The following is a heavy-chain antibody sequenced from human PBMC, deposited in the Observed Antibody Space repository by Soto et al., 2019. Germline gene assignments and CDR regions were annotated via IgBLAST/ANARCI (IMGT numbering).Heavy chain of an antibody. Sequence: GGSLRLSCAASGFTFRSFGMHWIRQAPGKGLEWVALISYDGTNKYYADSVRGRFTISRDNSKNTLYLEMNTLRVEDTAVYYCAKVLPATGIEGGGDAFDIWDQATMLTLS. CDR1: GFTFRSFG. J-gene: IGHJ3*02. V-gene: IGHV3-30*18. CDR2: ISYDGTNK. D-gene: IGHD1-26*01. CDR3: AKVLPATGIEGGGDAFDI.